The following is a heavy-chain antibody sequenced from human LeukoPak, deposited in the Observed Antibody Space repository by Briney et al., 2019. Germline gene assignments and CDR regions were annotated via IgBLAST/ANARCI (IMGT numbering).Heavy chain of an antibody. D-gene: IGHD5-18*01. CDR1: GYTFTSYY. CDR2: INPSGGST. J-gene: IGHJ4*02. Sequence: ASVKVSCKASGYTFTSYYLHWVRQAPAQGLEWMGIINPSGGSTTYAQKFQGRVTMTRDTSTSTVYMELSSLRSEDTAVYYCARSIQLWFPLEYWGQRTLVTVSS. V-gene: IGHV1-46*01. CDR3: ARSIQLWFPLEY.